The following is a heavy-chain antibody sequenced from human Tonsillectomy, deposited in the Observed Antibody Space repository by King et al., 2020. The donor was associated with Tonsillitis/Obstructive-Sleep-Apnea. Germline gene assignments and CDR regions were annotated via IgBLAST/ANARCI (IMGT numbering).Heavy chain of an antibody. CDR1: GGSISSCSYY. J-gene: IGHJ5*02. CDR3: ARLGEGVIIGWFDP. D-gene: IGHD3-10*01. V-gene: IGHV4-39*01. CDR2: IYYSGST. Sequence: QLQESGPGLVKPSETLSLTCTVSGGSISSCSYYWGWIRLPPGKGLEWIGRIYYSGSTYYNPSLKSRVTISVDTSKNQFSLRLSSVTAADTAVYYCARLGEGVIIGWFDPWGQGTLVTVSS.